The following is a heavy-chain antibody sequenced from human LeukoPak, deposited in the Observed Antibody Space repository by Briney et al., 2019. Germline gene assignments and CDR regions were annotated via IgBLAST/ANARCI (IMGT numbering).Heavy chain of an antibody. D-gene: IGHD3-22*01. V-gene: IGHV3-23*01. CDR3: AKDPHRIVVTPAR. CDR1: GFTFRDYW. CDR2: ISGSGGNT. J-gene: IGHJ4*02. Sequence: PGGSLRLSCAASGFTFRDYWMTWVRQAPGKGLEWVSGISGSGGNTYYADSVKGRFTISRDNSKNTLYLQMNSLRAEDTAVYYCAKDPHRIVVTPARWGQGTLVTVSS.